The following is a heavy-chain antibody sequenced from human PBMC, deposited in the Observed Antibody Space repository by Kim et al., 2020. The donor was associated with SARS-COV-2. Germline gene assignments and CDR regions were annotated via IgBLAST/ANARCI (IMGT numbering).Heavy chain of an antibody. V-gene: IGHV3-7*01. D-gene: IGHD2-15*01. J-gene: IGHJ4*02. CDR1: GLTFSNYW. Sequence: GGSLRLSCAASGLTFSNYWMNWVRQAPGKGLEWVANIEKDGTEKHYADSVKGRFTISRDNAKNSLYLQMSSLRAEDAAVYYCAGGAGWSAVYWGQGTLVT. CDR2: IEKDGTEK. CDR3: AGGAGWSAVY.